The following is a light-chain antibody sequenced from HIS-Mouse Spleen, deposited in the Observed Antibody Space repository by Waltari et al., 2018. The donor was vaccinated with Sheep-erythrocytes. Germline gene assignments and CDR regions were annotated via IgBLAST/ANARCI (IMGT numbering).Light chain of an antibody. J-gene: IGLJ2*01. CDR3: QAWDSSTAWNVV. CDR2: QDS. V-gene: IGLV3-1*01. CDR1: KLGDKY. Sequence: SYELTQPPSASVSPGQTASITCSGVKLGDKYACLYQKKPGQSPVLVIYQDSKRPSGIPERFSGSNSGNTATLTISGTQAMDEADYYCQAWDSSTAWNVVFGGGTKLTVL.